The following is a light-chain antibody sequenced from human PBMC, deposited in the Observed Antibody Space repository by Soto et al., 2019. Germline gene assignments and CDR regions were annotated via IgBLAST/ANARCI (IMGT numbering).Light chain of an antibody. J-gene: IGLJ1*01. Sequence: QSVLTQPASVSGSPGQSITISCTGTNSDVGGYNFVSWYQHHPGKAPKLIISDVTSRLSGISNRFSGSKSGTTASLTISGLQAEDEADYYCCSYTTSTAYVFGTGTKLTVL. CDR1: NSDVGGYNF. CDR2: DVT. CDR3: CSYTTSTAYV. V-gene: IGLV2-14*03.